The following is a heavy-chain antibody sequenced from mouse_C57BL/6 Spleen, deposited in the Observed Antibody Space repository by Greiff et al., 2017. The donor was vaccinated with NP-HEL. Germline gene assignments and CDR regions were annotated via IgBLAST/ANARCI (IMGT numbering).Heavy chain of an antibody. Sequence: QVTLKVSGPGILQPSQTLSLTCSFSGFSLSTFGMGVGWIRQPSGKGLEWLAHIWWDDDKYYNPALKSRLTISKDTSKKQVFIKIANVDTEDTATYCCARVYYGNHYAMDYWGQGTSVTVAA. J-gene: IGHJ4*01. CDR3: ARVYYGNHYAMDY. CDR1: GFSLSTFGMG. D-gene: IGHD2-1*01. CDR2: IWWDDDK. V-gene: IGHV8-8*01.